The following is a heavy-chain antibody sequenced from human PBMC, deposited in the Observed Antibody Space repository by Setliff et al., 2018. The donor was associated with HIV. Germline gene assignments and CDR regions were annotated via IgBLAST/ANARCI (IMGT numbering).Heavy chain of an antibody. CDR1: GFTFMNYG. J-gene: IGHJ4*02. V-gene: IGHV3-30*04. CDR3: ARDAVAGPY. Sequence: GGSLRLSCAASGFTFMNYGMHWVRQAPGKGLEWVAVISYDGSNKYYADSVKGRFTISRDNSKNTLYLQMNSLRAEDTAVYYCARDAVAGPYWGQGTLVTVSS. CDR2: ISYDGSNK. D-gene: IGHD6-19*01.